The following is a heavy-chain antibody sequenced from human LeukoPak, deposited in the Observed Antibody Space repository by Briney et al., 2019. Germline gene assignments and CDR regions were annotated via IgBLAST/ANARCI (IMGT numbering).Heavy chain of an antibody. V-gene: IGHV4-39*01. J-gene: IGHJ5*02. D-gene: IGHD3-10*01. Sequence: SETLSLTCTVSGGSISSSSYYWGWIRQPRGEGLLWIGRIYYSGSTYYNPSLKSRVTISVDTSKNQFSLKLSSVTAADTAVYYCARQITMVRGVTVTDWFDPWGQGTLVTVSS. CDR2: IYYSGST. CDR3: ARQITMVRGVTVTDWFDP. CDR1: GGSISSSSYY.